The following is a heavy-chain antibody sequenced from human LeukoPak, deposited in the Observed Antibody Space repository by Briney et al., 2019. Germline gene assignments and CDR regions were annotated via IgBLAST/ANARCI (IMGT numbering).Heavy chain of an antibody. CDR2: ISRGSTKI. Sequence: GGSLRLSCAASQFTFGYHDMNWVRQAPGKGLEWVSSISRGSTKITYADSVKGRFTISRDNAKNSLYLQMNSLRVEDTAVYYCVRVSPLTFYYYMDVWGKGTTVTVSS. CDR3: VRVSPLTFYYYMDV. J-gene: IGHJ6*03. D-gene: IGHD2/OR15-2a*01. CDR1: QFTFGYHD. V-gene: IGHV3-21*01.